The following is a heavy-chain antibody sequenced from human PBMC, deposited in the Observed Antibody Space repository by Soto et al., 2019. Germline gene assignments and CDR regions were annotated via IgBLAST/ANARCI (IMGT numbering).Heavy chain of an antibody. V-gene: IGHV2-5*01. Sequence: QITLKESGPALVKPTQTLTLTCTFSGFSLTTSGVGVGWIRQPPGKAPEWLALIYWNDDKRYSPSLRSRLTITEGTCKNQVVLTMTDMDPVDTATYDRAHRLASRGSFDYWGQGSLVTVSS. J-gene: IGHJ4*02. CDR1: GFSLTTSGVG. D-gene: IGHD3-10*01. CDR2: IYWNDDK. CDR3: AHRLASRGSFDY.